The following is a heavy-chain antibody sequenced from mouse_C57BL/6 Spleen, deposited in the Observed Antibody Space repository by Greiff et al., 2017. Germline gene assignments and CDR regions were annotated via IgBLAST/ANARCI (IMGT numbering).Heavy chain of an antibody. CDR1: GFSLTSYG. J-gene: IGHJ2*01. Sequence: VKLVESGPGLVQPSQSLSITCTVSGFSLTSYGVHWVRQSPGKGLEWLGVIWSGGSTDYNAAFISRLSISKDNSKSQVFFKMNSLQADDTAIYYCARMGDYSKSPMYYFDYWGQGTTLTVSS. D-gene: IGHD2-5*01. CDR2: IWSGGST. V-gene: IGHV2-2*01. CDR3: ARMGDYSKSPMYYFDY.